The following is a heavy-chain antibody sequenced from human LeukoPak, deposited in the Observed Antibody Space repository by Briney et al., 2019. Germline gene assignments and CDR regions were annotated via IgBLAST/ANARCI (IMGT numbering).Heavy chain of an antibody. CDR3: ARDLGHYYGSGSYFDY. V-gene: IGHV1-46*01. Sequence: ASVKVSCKASGGTFSSYAISWVRQAPGQGLEWMGIINPSGGSTSYAQKFQGRVTMTRDTSTSTVYMELSSLRSEDTAVYYCARDLGHYYGSGSYFDYWGQGTLVTVSS. J-gene: IGHJ4*02. CDR1: GGTFSSYA. D-gene: IGHD3-10*01. CDR2: INPSGGST.